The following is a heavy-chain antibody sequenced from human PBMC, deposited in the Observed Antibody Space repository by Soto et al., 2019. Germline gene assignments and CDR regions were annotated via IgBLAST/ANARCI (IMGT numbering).Heavy chain of an antibody. CDR2: IIPILGIA. V-gene: IGHV1-69*04. J-gene: IGHJ3*02. CDR1: GGTFSSYT. D-gene: IGHD6-19*01. Sequence: SVKVSCKASGGTFSSYTISWVRQAPGQGLEWMGRIIPILGIANYAQKFQGRVTITADKSTSTAYMELSSLRSEDTAVYYCAREGQWPTNASDIWGQGTMVTVSS. CDR3: AREGQWPTNASDI.